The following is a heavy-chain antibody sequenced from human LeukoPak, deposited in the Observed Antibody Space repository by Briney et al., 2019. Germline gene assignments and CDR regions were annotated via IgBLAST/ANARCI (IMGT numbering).Heavy chain of an antibody. CDR3: ASPGPLYDILPGYSRDV. J-gene: IGHJ6*02. CDR2: ISSSSSYI. CDR1: GFTFSSYR. V-gene: IGHV3-21*01. D-gene: IGHD3-9*01. Sequence: KPGGSLRLSCAASGFTFSSYRMNWVRQAPGKGLEWVSSISSSSSYIYYADSVKGRFTISRDNAKNSLYLQMNSLRAEERAVYYCASPGPLYDILPGYSRDVWAQGTTVPVSS.